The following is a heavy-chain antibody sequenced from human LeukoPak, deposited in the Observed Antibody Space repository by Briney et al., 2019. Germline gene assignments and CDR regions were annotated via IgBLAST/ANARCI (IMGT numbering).Heavy chain of an antibody. V-gene: IGHV4-59*01. CDR1: GGSISSYY. J-gene: IGHJ5*02. CDR3: ARVDYIGGYYDSSGYHYWFDP. Sequence: SETLSLTCTVSGGSISSYYWSWIRQPPGKGLEWIGYIYYSGSTNYNPSLKSRVTISVDTSKNQFSLKLSSVTAADTAVYYCARVDYIGGYYDSSGYHYWFDPWGQGTLVTVSS. D-gene: IGHD3-22*01. CDR2: IYYSGST.